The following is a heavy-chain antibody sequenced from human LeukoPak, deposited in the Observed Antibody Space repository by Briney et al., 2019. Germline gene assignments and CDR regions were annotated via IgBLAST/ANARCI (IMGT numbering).Heavy chain of an antibody. V-gene: IGHV3-43D*03. CDR2: ISWDGGST. CDR3: ARDFGGIGYCSSTSCFPLDY. J-gene: IGHJ4*02. CDR1: GFTFDDYA. Sequence: GGSLRLSCAASGFTFDDYAMHWVRQAPGKGLEWVSLISWDGGSTYYADSVKGRFTISRDNSKNSLYLQMNSLRAEDTAVYYCARDFGGIGYCSSTSCFPLDYWGQGTLVTVSS. D-gene: IGHD2-2*01.